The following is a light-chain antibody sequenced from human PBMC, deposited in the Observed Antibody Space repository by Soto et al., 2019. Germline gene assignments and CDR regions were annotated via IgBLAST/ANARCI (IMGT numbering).Light chain of an antibody. Sequence: ETVSTQGPVTLSLSPGERAPLSWMASQSVSNYLAWYQQKPGQAPRLLIYDASNRATDIPATFSGSGSGTDLTITISSLEHEDFAVYYCQQRSNWHPFTFGPGTRLDIK. V-gene: IGKV3-11*01. CDR2: DAS. CDR1: QSVSNY. CDR3: QQRSNWHPFT. J-gene: IGKJ5*01.